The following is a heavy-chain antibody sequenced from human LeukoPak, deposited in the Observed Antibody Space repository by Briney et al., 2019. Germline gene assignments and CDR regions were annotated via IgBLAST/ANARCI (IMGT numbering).Heavy chain of an antibody. V-gene: IGHV3-30*18. Sequence: GGSLRLSCAASGFTFSSYGMHWVRQAPGTGLEWVAVISYDGSNKYYADSVKGRFTISRDNSKNTLYLQMNSLRAEDTAVYYCAKGSDGYENDAFDIWGQGTMVTVSS. J-gene: IGHJ3*02. CDR3: AKGSDGYENDAFDI. D-gene: IGHD5-18*01. CDR2: ISYDGSNK. CDR1: GFTFSSYG.